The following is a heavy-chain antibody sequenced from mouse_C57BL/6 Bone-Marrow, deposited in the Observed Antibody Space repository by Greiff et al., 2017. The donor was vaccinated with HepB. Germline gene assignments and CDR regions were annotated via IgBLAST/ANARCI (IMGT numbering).Heavy chain of an antibody. D-gene: IGHD1-1*01. CDR2: IWWDDDK. V-gene: IGHV8-8*01. Sequence: QVTLKESGPGILQPSQTLSLTCSFSGFSLSTFGMGVGWIRQPSGKGMEWLAHIWWDDDKYYNPALKSRLTISKDTSKNQVFLKIANVDTADTATYYCARILFLFITTVVATWEMDYWGQGTSVTVSS. CDR3: ARILFLFITTVVATWEMDY. CDR1: GFSLSTFGMG. J-gene: IGHJ4*01.